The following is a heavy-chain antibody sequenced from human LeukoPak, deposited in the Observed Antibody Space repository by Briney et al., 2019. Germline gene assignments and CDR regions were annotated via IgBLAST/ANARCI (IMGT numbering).Heavy chain of an antibody. J-gene: IGHJ4*02. Sequence: SETLSLTCTVSGGSISSYYWSWIRQPPGKGLEWIGYIYYSGSTNYNPSLKSRVTISVDTSKNQFSLKLSSVTAADTAVYYCARAVVINTYYFDYWGQGTLVTVSS. CDR2: IYYSGST. V-gene: IGHV4-59*01. CDR1: GGSISSYY. CDR3: ARAVVINTYYFDY. D-gene: IGHD2/OR15-2a*01.